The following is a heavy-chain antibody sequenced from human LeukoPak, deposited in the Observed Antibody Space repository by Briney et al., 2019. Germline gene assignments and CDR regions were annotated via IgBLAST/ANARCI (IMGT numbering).Heavy chain of an antibody. CDR1: GFSFSSYW. J-gene: IGHJ4*02. V-gene: IGHV3-7*01. D-gene: IGHD3-22*01. CDR3: ASSHDSSGND. CDR2: IKYDGSHK. Sequence: GGSLRLSCVASGFSFSSYWMAGVRQAPGKGLEWVANIKYDGSHKYYVDSVKGRFTISRDNAKNSVYLQMNSLRVDDTAVYFCASSHDSSGNDWGQGTMVTVSS.